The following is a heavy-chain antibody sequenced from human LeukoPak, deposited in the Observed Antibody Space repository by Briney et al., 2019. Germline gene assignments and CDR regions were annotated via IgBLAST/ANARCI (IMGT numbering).Heavy chain of an antibody. V-gene: IGHV4-39*01. CDR1: GGSISSSSYY. CDR3: ARHRGGSSWSDDFDY. D-gene: IGHD6-13*01. CDR2: IFYTGST. J-gene: IGHJ4*02. Sequence: SETLSLTCTVSGGSISSSSYYWGWIRQPPGKGLESIGSIFYTGSTSYNPSLKSRVTISVGTSKNQFSLKLSSVTAADTAVYYCARHRGGSSWSDDFDYWGQGTLVTVSS.